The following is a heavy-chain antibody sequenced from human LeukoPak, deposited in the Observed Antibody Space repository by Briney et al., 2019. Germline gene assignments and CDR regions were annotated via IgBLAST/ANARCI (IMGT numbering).Heavy chain of an antibody. D-gene: IGHD5-12*01. J-gene: IGHJ3*02. V-gene: IGHV3-7*01. Sequence: GGSLRLSCAASGFTFRSYAMSWVRQAPGKGLEWVANIKQDGSEKYYVDSVKGRFTISRDNAKNSLYLQMNSLRAEDTAVYYCARDRPYVDIVATIPAFDIWGQGTMVTVSS. CDR1: GFTFRSYA. CDR2: IKQDGSEK. CDR3: ARDRPYVDIVATIPAFDI.